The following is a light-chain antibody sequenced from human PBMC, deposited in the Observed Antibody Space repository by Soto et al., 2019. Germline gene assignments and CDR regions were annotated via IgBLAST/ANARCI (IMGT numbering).Light chain of an antibody. CDR3: QQRRDWPLT. V-gene: IGKV3-11*01. Sequence: EIVLTQSPATLSLSPGERATLSCRASQSLNSYLAWFQQKPDQAPRLLIYDASNRATGIPARFSGSGSGTDFTLTISSLEPADFAVYYCQQRRDWPLTFGGGTKVEI. CDR2: DAS. CDR1: QSLNSY. J-gene: IGKJ4*01.